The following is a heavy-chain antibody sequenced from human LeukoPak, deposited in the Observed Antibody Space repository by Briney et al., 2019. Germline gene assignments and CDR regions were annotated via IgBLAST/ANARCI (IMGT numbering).Heavy chain of an antibody. CDR2: INPNNGGT. CDR1: GYTFTGYY. V-gene: IGHV1-2*02. CDR3: ARSGVRGVAVYYYYMDV. D-gene: IGHD3-10*01. J-gene: IGHJ6*03. Sequence: ASVKVSCKASGYTFTGYYIHWVRQAPGQGLEWMGWINPNNGGTNYAQKLQGRVTMTTDTSTSTAYMELRSLRSDDTAVYYCARSGVRGVAVYYYYMDVWGKGTTVTISS.